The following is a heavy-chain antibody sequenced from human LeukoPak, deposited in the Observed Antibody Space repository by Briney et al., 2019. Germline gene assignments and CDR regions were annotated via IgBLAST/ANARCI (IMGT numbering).Heavy chain of an antibody. D-gene: IGHD6-13*01. CDR1: GFTFSDYY. CDR2: ISSSSSYT. J-gene: IGHJ5*02. CDR3: ARDLKAAAGPFDP. Sequence: GGSLRLSCAASGFTFSDYYMSWIRQAPGKGLDRVSYISSSSSYTNYADSVKGRFTISRDNAKNSLYLQMNSLRAEDTAVYYCARDLKAAAGPFDPWGQGTLVTVSS. V-gene: IGHV3-11*05.